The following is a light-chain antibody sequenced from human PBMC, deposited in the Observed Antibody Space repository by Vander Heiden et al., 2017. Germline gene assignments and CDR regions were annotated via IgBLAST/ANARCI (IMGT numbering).Light chain of an antibody. CDR1: SSDVGRFNL. CDR3: VSYAGRLYV. V-gene: IGLV2-23*02. Sequence: QSALTHPASVSGSPGQSITISCTGTSSDVGRFNLVSWYQQHPGKVPEVVIYEVTKRPSGVSNRFSGAKSGNTASLTISGLQAEDEADYYCVSYAGRLYVFGTGTTVTVL. J-gene: IGLJ1*01. CDR2: EVT.